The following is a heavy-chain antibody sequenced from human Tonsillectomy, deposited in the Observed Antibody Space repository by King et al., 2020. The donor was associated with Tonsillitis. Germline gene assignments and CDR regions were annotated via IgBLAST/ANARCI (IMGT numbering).Heavy chain of an antibody. CDR3: AKATSQGVIGYLISLNY. D-gene: IGHD3-22*01. Sequence: VQLVESGGGLVQPGGSLRLSCAASEFTFDDYAMHWVRQAPGKGLEWVSGISRNGGSMGYADSVKGRFTISRDNAKNSLYLQMNSLRPEDTALYYCAKATSQGVIGYLISLNYWGRGTLVTVSS. J-gene: IGHJ4*02. V-gene: IGHV3-9*01. CDR1: EFTFDDYA. CDR2: ISRNGGSM.